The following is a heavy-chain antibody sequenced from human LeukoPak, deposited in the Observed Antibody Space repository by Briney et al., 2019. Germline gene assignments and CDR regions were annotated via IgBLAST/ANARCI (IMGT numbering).Heavy chain of an antibody. CDR1: GYSFTNYW. V-gene: IGHV5-51*01. Sequence: GESLKISCKGSGYSFTNYWIGWVRPMPGKGLEWMGVIYPGDSDTRYSPSFQGQVTISADKSISTAYLQWSSLKASDTAMYYCARDPVGAALGYGFDPWGQGTLVTVSS. CDR3: ARDPVGAALGYGFDP. J-gene: IGHJ5*02. D-gene: IGHD6-13*01. CDR2: IYPGDSDT.